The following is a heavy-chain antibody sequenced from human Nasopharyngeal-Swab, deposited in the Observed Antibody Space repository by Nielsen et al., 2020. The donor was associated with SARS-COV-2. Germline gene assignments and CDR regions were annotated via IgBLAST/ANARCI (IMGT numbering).Heavy chain of an antibody. V-gene: IGHV4-34*01. Sequence: SETLSLTCAVYGLSFSGYYWSWIRQPPGKGLEWIGEINHSGSTNYNPSLKSRVTISVDTSKNQFSLKLNSVTAADTAVYYCARDGVVYTCSWYGDNWFDPWGQGTLVTVSS. CDR3: ARDGVVYTCSWYGDNWFDP. J-gene: IGHJ5*02. D-gene: IGHD6-13*01. CDR1: GLSFSGYY. CDR2: INHSGST.